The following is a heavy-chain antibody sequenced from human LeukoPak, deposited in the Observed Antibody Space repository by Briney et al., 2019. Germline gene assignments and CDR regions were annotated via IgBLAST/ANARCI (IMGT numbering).Heavy chain of an antibody. CDR1: GGSISSGDYY. CDR3: ATYDFWGGYWAFDF. D-gene: IGHD3-3*01. V-gene: IGHV4-30-4*08. CDR2: IFYSGNT. J-gene: IGHJ3*01. Sequence: SQTLPLTCTVSGGSISSGDYYWSWIRQPPGKGLEWIGYIFYSGNTYYNPSLKSRVIISVDTSKNQFSLKLSSVTAADTAVYYCATYDFWGGYWAFDFWGQGTMVTASS.